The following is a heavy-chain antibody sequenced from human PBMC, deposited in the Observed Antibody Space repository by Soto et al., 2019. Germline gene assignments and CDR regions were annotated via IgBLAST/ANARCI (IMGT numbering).Heavy chain of an antibody. CDR3: ARYPSSLNYYDSSGFFDP. V-gene: IGHV4-59*11. J-gene: IGHJ5*02. Sequence: PSQPMSLTRTVFGGYIGSLYCSCIRQLQKKGLEGIGYIYYSGSTNYNPSLKSRVTISVDTSKNQFSLKLSSVTAADTAVYYCARYPSSLNYYDSSGFFDPWGQGTLVTVSS. D-gene: IGHD3-22*01. CDR2: IYYSGST. CDR1: GGYIGSLY.